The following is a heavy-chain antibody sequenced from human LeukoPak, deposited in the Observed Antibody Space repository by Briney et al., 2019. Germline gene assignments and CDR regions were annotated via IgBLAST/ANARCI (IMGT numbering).Heavy chain of an antibody. V-gene: IGHV3-73*01. Sequence: QPGGSLRLSCAASGFTFSGSPILWVRQASGKGLEWVGRIRSKADNYATAYVASVQGRCTISRDDSKSTAYLQLNSLKTEDTAVYYCTQSNYWGQGALVTVSS. CDR1: GFTFSGSP. CDR3: TQSNY. J-gene: IGHJ4*02. CDR2: IRSKADNYAT.